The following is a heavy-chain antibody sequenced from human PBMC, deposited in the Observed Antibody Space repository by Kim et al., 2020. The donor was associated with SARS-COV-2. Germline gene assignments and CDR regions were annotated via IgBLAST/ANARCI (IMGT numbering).Heavy chain of an antibody. D-gene: IGHD6-19*01. CDR1: GFTFSSYA. Sequence: GGSLRLSCAASGFTFSSYAMSWVRQAPGKGLEWVSAISGSGGSTYYADSVKGRFTISRDNSKNTLYLQMNSLRAEDTAVYYCAKGPFWGSGWLDYYGMDVWGQGTTVTVSS. CDR2: ISGSGGST. CDR3: AKGPFWGSGWLDYYGMDV. V-gene: IGHV3-23*01. J-gene: IGHJ6*02.